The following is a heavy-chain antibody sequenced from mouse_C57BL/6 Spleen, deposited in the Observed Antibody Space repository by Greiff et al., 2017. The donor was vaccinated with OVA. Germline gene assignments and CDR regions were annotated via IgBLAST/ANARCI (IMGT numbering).Heavy chain of an antibody. CDR2: IYPGSGST. CDR3: AKIYEYDGPWFAD. CDR1: GYTFTSYW. D-gene: IGHD2-4*01. J-gene: IGHJ3*01. V-gene: IGHV1-55*01. Sequence: QVQLQQSGAELVKPGASVKMSCKASGYTFTSYWITWVKQRPGQGLEWIGDIYPGSGSTNYNEKFKSKATLTVDTSSSTAYMQLSSLTSEDSAVYYCAKIYEYDGPWFADWGQGTLVTVSA.